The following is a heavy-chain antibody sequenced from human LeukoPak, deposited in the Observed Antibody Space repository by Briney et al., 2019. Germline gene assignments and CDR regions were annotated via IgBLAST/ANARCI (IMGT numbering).Heavy chain of an antibody. J-gene: IGHJ1*01. Sequence: PGGSLRLSCAASGFTVSSNYMSWVRQAPGKGLEWVSVIYSGGSTYYADSVKGRFTISRDNSKNTLYLQMNSLRAEDTAVYYCAREGMGELFYFQHWGQGTLVTVSS. CDR2: IYSGGST. D-gene: IGHD3-16*01. CDR1: GFTVSSNY. CDR3: AREGMGELFYFQH. V-gene: IGHV3-66*01.